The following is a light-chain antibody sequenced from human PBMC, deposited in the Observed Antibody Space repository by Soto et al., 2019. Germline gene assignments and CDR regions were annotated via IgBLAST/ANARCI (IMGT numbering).Light chain of an antibody. Sequence: EIVLTQSPATLSLSPGERATLSCRASQSVSSYLAWYQQKPGQAPRLLIYDAFNRATAIPARFSGSGSGKDFTLTISSLEPEDFALYYCQQRSNWPRTFGQGTKVEIK. CDR2: DAF. CDR1: QSVSSY. CDR3: QQRSNWPRT. V-gene: IGKV3-11*01. J-gene: IGKJ1*01.